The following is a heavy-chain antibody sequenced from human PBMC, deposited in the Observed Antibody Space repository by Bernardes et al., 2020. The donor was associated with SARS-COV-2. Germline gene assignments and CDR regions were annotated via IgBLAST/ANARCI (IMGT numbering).Heavy chain of an antibody. CDR2: IWHTGST. J-gene: IGHJ3*02. D-gene: IGHD4-17*01. CDR1: GNSITTSYY. V-gene: IGHV4-38-2*02. CDR3: ARDPSGYGDHDAFDI. Sequence: SETLSLTCTVSGNSITTSYYWGWIRQPPGKGLEWIGSIWHTGSTFYNPSLKSRVILSMDASKNQFSLKLTSVTAADTALYYCARDPSGYGDHDAFDIWGQGTMVIVSS.